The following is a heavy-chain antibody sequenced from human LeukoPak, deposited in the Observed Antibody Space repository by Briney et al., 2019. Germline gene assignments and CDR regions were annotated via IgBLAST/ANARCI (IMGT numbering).Heavy chain of an antibody. J-gene: IGHJ4*02. CDR1: GFTFGDYA. CDR2: ISAGGHDR. D-gene: IGHD1/OR15-1a*01. Sequence: GGSLRLSCEASGFTFGDYAMTWVRQTPGKGLEWVSGISAGGHDRNYADSVKGRFTISRDNSRGMVYLQMDSLRADDTGFYFCARDFRLGGTTGWINWGQGTLVIVSS. CDR3: ARDFRLGGTTGWIN. V-gene: IGHV3-23*01.